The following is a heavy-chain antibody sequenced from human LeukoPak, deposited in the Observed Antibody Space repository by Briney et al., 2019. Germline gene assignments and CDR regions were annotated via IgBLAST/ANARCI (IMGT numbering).Heavy chain of an antibody. CDR3: ARVEMATTKYAFDI. CDR2: IYHSGST. V-gene: IGHV4-30-2*01. Sequence: SETLSLTCTVSGGSISSGGYYWSWIRQPPGKGLEWVGYIYHSGSTYYNPSLKSRVTISVDTSKNQFSLKLSSVTAADTAVYYCARVEMATTKYAFDIWGQGTMVTVSS. J-gene: IGHJ3*02. D-gene: IGHD5-24*01. CDR1: GGSISSGGYY.